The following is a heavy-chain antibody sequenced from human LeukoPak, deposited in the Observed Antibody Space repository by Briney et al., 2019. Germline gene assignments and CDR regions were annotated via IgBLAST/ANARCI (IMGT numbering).Heavy chain of an antibody. CDR1: GFTFSSYG. V-gene: IGHV3-30*18. D-gene: IGHD4-23*01. Sequence: GGSLRLSCAASGFTFSSYGMHWVRQAPGKGLEWVAVITYDGSNKYYADSVKGRFTISRDSSKNTLYLQMNSLRAEDTAVYYCANTVSNYGGAFDTWGQGTMVTVSS. CDR2: ITYDGSNK. CDR3: ANTVSNYGGAFDT. J-gene: IGHJ3*02.